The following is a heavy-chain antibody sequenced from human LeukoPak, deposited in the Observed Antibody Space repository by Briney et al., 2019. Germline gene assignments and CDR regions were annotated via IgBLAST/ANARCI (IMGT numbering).Heavy chain of an antibody. CDR3: ARGGLYNHAFDI. CDR2: IRYDGSNK. Sequence: GGSLRLSCAASGFTFSSYGMHWVRQAPGKGLEWVAFIRYDGSNKYYADSVKGRFTISRDNSKNTLYLQMNSLRAGDTAVYYCARGGLYNHAFDIWGQGTMVTVSS. J-gene: IGHJ3*02. V-gene: IGHV3-30*02. CDR1: GFTFSSYG. D-gene: IGHD1-14*01.